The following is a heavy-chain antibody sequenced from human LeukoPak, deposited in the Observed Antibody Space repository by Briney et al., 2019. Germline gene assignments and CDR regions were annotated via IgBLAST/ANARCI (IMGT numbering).Heavy chain of an antibody. CDR2: IVGDSTIE. Sequence: GGSLRLSCAASGFAFNNDAMTWVRQPPGKGLEWVSTIVGDSTIEYYADSVKGRFTISSDNSKTMLFLHMNSLRAEDTAIYYCARQPYFYYYLDVWGKETTVTVTS. J-gene: IGHJ6*03. V-gene: IGHV3-23*01. CDR3: ARQPYFYYYLDV. D-gene: IGHD5-18*01. CDR1: GFAFNNDA.